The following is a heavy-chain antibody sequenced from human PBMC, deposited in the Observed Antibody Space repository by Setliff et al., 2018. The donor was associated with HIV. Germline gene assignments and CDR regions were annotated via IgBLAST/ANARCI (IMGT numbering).Heavy chain of an antibody. V-gene: IGHV4-61*01. D-gene: IGHD1-26*01. CDR2: IYYTGST. CDR1: GGSINNDIYF. Sequence: PSETLSLTCTVSGGSINNDIYFWSWIRLPPGKGLEYIGYIYYTGSTHHNPSLESRVATSVDTSKNQFSLKLSSVTAADTAVYYCARIVRWELVATSTFFYYYMDVWGKGTTVTVSS. CDR3: ARIVRWELVATSTFFYYYMDV. J-gene: IGHJ6*03.